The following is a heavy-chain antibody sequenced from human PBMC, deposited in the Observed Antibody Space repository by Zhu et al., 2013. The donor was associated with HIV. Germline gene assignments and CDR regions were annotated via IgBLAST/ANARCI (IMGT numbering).Heavy chain of an antibody. CDR3: ARDPEENSGYAFRYNWFDS. CDR1: GGSFTRHG. Sequence: QVQLVQSGAEVKKPGSSVEVSCRASGGSFTRHGISWVRQAPGQGLEWMGGIIPFFGTANYAQKFQDRVTIIADPSSSTAYLQLSSLRSEDTAVYYCARDPEENSGYAFRYNWFDSWGQGTQVTVSS. J-gene: IGHJ5*01. D-gene: IGHD5-12*01. V-gene: IGHV1-69*01. CDR2: IIPFFGTA.